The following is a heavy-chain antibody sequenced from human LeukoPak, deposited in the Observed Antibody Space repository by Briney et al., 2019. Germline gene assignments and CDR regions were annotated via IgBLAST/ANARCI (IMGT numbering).Heavy chain of an antibody. Sequence: PGRSLRLSCAASGFTFSSYAMHWVRQAPGKGLEWVAVISYDGSNKYYADSVKGRFTISRDNAKNSLYLQMNSLRAEDTAVYYCARDRGASSMVRGVIFYWGQGTLVTVSS. D-gene: IGHD3-10*01. J-gene: IGHJ4*02. CDR1: GFTFSSYA. CDR2: ISYDGSNK. V-gene: IGHV3-30-3*01. CDR3: ARDRGASSMVRGVIFY.